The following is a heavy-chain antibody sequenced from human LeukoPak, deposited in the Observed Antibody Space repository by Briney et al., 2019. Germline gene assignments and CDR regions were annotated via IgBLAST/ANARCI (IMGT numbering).Heavy chain of an antibody. CDR2: ISASGGST. CDR3: AKDHDSGWQDKYFQH. V-gene: IGHV3-23*01. Sequence: GGSLRLSCAASGFTFSSYAMSWVRQPPGKGLEWVSAISASGGSTHYADSVKGRFTISRDSSKNTLYLQMSSLRAEDTAVYYCAKDHDSGWQDKYFQHWGQGTLVTVSS. J-gene: IGHJ1*01. D-gene: IGHD6-19*01. CDR1: GFTFSSYA.